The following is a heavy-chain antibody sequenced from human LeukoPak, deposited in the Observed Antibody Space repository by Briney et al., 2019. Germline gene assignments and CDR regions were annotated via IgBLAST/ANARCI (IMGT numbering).Heavy chain of an antibody. Sequence: PGGSLRLSCAASGFTFSSYWMSWVRQAPGKGLEWVANIKQDGSEKYYVDSVKGRFTISRDNAKNSLYLQMNSLRAEDTAVYYCAGESLRVLYDSSGYFDYWGQGTLVTVSS. CDR3: AGESLRVLYDSSGYFDY. V-gene: IGHV3-7*01. CDR1: GFTFSSYW. D-gene: IGHD3-22*01. CDR2: IKQDGSEK. J-gene: IGHJ4*02.